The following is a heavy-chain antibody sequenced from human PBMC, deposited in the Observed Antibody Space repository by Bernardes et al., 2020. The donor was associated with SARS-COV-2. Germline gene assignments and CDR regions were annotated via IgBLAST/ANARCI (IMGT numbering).Heavy chain of an antibody. D-gene: IGHD1-26*01. Sequence: SGHTLWKPTQTLTLTCPVSGFSLSPSGMCVSWIRQPPGKALEWLALIDWDDDKYYSTSLQTRLTISKDTSKNQVVLTLTNMDPVDTATYYCASGSYPATYGFDIWGQGTMVTVSS. V-gene: IGHV2-70*01. CDR3: ASGSYPATYGFDI. CDR2: IDWDDDK. CDR1: GFSLSPSGMC. J-gene: IGHJ3*02.